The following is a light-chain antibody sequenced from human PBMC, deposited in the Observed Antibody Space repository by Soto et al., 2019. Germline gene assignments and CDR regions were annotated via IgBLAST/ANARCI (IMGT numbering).Light chain of an antibody. CDR3: QKYNSAPWT. V-gene: IGKV1-27*01. CDR2: GAS. CDR1: QTISTY. Sequence: DIQMTQSPSSLSASVGDRFTITCRASQTISTYLNWYQQKPGKPPKVLIYGASSLQSGVPSRFSGSGSGTHFTLTISSLQPEDVATYYCQKYNSAPWTFGQGTKVDI. J-gene: IGKJ1*01.